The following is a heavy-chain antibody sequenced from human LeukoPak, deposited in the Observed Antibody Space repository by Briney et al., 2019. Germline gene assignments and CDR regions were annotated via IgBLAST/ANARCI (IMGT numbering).Heavy chain of an antibody. CDR2: IIPIFGTA. D-gene: IGHD3-9*01. CDR3: ASGGYDILTGYWSSYWYFDL. Sequence: GASVKVSCKTSGYSFTNYGITWVRQAPGQGLEWMGGIIPIFGTANYAQKFQGRVTITADESTSTAYMELSSLRSEDTAVYYCASGGYDILTGYWSSYWYFDLWGRGTLVTVSS. J-gene: IGHJ2*01. V-gene: IGHV1-69*13. CDR1: GYSFTNYG.